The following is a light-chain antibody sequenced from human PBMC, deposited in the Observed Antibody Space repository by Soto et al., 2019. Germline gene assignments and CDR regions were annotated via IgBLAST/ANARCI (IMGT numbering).Light chain of an antibody. CDR2: EVS. V-gene: IGLV2-14*01. CDR1: SSDVGGYNY. Sequence: SVLTQPASLSGAPGQSIAISCTGTSSDVGGYNYVSWYQQHPGKAPKLLLSEVSNRPSGVSDRFSGSKSGNTASLTISGLQTQDEADYYCSSFTSAYTFVYGTGTKVTVL. CDR3: SSFTSAYTFV. J-gene: IGLJ1*01.